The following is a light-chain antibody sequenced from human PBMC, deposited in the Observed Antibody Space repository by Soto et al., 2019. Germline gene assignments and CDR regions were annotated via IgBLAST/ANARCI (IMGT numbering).Light chain of an antibody. J-gene: IGKJ2*01. CDR3: QQYNNWPYT. CDR1: QPVSRN. CDR2: GAT. V-gene: IGKV3-15*01. Sequence: EIVMTQSPATLSVSPGERVTLSCRASQPVSRNFAWYRQKPGQAPTLVIYGATTRATGIPARFSGSGSGTEVTLTISSLLSEDFAVYYCQQYNNWPYTFGQGIKLEIK.